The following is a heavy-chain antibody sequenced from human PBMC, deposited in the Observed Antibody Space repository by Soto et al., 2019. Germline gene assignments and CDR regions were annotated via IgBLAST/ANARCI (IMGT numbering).Heavy chain of an antibody. J-gene: IGHJ4*02. D-gene: IGHD3-10*01. CDR3: ARGAPSYYYGSGSAPFDY. CDR1: GGTFSSYA. CDR2: IIPIFGTA. Sequence: SVKVSCKASGGTFSSYAISWVRQAPGQGLEWMGGIIPIFGTANYAQKFQGRVTITADKSTSTAYMELSSLRSEDTAVYYCARGAPSYYYGSGSAPFDYWGQGTLVTVSS. V-gene: IGHV1-69*06.